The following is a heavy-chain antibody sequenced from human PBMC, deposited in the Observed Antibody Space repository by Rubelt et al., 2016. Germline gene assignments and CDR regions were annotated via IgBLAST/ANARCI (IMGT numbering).Heavy chain of an antibody. J-gene: IGHJ4*02. CDR1: A. CDR2: ISNSGGSP. V-gene: IGHV3-23*01. Sequence: AMSWVRQAPGKRLEWVSRISNSGGSPQYADSVKGRFTISRDNSKNTLYLQMNSLTAEDTAVYYCAKGVYEFDYWGQGTLVTVSS. CDR3: AKGVYEFDY. D-gene: IGHD1-14*01.